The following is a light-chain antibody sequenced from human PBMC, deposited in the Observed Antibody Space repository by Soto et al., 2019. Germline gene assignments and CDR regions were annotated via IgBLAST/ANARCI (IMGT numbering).Light chain of an antibody. J-gene: IGLJ1*01. CDR2: EVS. V-gene: IGLV2-23*02. Sequence: QSALTQPASVSGSPGQSITISCTGTSSDVGNYNLVSWYQQHPGKAPKVMIFEVSKRPSGVSNRFSGSKSGNTASLTISGLQAEDEADYYCCSYARSSTLVFGTGTKLTVL. CDR3: CSYARSSTLV. CDR1: SSDVGNYNL.